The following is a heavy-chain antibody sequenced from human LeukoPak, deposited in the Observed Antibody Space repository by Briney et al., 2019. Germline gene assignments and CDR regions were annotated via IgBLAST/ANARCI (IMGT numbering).Heavy chain of an antibody. CDR3: ASGDFRYSSGWYDY. V-gene: IGHV4-34*01. D-gene: IGHD6-19*01. J-gene: IGHJ4*02. CDR1: GGSFSGYY. Sequence: PSETLSLTCAVYGGSFSGYYWSWIRQPPGKGLEWIGEINHSGSTNYNPSLKSPVTISVDTSKTQFSLKLSSVTAADTAVYYCASGDFRYSSGWYDYWGQGTLVTVSS. CDR2: INHSGST.